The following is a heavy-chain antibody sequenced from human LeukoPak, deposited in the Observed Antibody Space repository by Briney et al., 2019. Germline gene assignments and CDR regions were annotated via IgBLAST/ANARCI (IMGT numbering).Heavy chain of an antibody. CDR1: GGSISSGDYY. J-gene: IGHJ4*02. D-gene: IGHD5-18*01. CDR2: ISYSGST. Sequence: SETLSLTCTVSGGSISSGDYYWSWIRQPPGKGLEWIGYISYSGSTYYNPSLKSRVTISVDTSNNQFSLKLRSVTAADTAVYYCARVGGRFSYGYVDYWGQGTLVTVSS. V-gene: IGHV4-30-4*01. CDR3: ARVGGRFSYGYVDY.